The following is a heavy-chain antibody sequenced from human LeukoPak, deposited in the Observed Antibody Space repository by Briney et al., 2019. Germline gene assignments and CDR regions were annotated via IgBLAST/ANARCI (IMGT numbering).Heavy chain of an antibody. CDR1: GFTFSSYS. CDR2: ISSSSYI. CDR3: ARDGTGCSGTSCYYYYGMDV. D-gene: IGHD2-2*01. J-gene: IGHJ6*02. Sequence: GGSLRLSCAASGFTFSSYSMNWVRQAPGKGLEWVSSISSSSYIYYADSVKGRFTISRDNAKNSLYLQMNSLRAEDTAVYYCARDGTGCSGTSCYYYYGMDVWGQGTTVTVSS. V-gene: IGHV3-21*01.